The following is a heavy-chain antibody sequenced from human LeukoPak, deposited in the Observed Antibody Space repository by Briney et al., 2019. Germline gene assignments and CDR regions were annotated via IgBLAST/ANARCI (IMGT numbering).Heavy chain of an antibody. V-gene: IGHV3-7*03. Sequence: AGGSLRFSCAASGFTLSSNWMSWVGQAQGKGREWVANIKQDGSEKYYVDSVKGRFTISRDNAKNSLYLQMNSLRAEDTAVYYCARGPGSSSYYYYGMDVWGQGTTVTVSS. J-gene: IGHJ6*02. CDR2: IKQDGSEK. CDR3: ARGPGSSSYYYYGMDV. CDR1: GFTLSSNW. D-gene: IGHD6-6*01.